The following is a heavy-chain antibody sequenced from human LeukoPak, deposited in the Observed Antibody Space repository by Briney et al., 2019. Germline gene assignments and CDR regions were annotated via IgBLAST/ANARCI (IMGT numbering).Heavy chain of an antibody. CDR2: IRNDGLTQ. J-gene: IGHJ4*02. D-gene: IGHD4-17*01. CDR3: ARHGDYCFDL. V-gene: IGHV3-7*03. Sequence: GGSLRLSCAASGFTFSSRWMGWVRQAPGKGLEWVANIRNDGLTQYYLDSAKGRFTISRDNAKDSLSLQMNSLRAEDTAVYFCARHGDYCFDLWGQGTLVTVSS. CDR1: GFTFSSRW.